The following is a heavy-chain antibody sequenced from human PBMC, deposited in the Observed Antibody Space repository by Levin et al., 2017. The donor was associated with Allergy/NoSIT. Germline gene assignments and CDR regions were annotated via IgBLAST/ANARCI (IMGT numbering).Heavy chain of an antibody. J-gene: IGHJ4*02. V-gene: IGHV3-21*01. D-gene: IGHD5-18*01. Sequence: GESLKISCAASGFTFSSYSMNWVRQAPGKGLEWVSSISSSSSYIYYADSVKGRFTISRDNAKNSLYLQMNSLRAEDTAVYYCARDRADTAMVGYKATDYWGQGTLVTVSS. CDR3: ARDRADTAMVGYKATDY. CDR2: ISSSSSYI. CDR1: GFTFSSYS.